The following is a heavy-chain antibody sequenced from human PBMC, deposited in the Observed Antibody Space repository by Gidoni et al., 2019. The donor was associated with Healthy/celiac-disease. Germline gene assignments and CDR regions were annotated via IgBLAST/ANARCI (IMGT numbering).Heavy chain of an antibody. V-gene: IGHV3-49*03. D-gene: IGHD5-12*01. Sequence: EVQLVESGGGLVQPGRSLRLSCTASGFTFGDYAMSWFRQAPGKGLEWVGFIRSKAYGGTTEYAASVKGRFTISRDDSKSIAYLQMNSLKTEDTAVYYCTRGHIVATIPATPTIDYWGQGTLVTVSS. CDR2: IRSKAYGGTT. CDR3: TRGHIVATIPATPTIDY. J-gene: IGHJ4*02. CDR1: GFTFGDYA.